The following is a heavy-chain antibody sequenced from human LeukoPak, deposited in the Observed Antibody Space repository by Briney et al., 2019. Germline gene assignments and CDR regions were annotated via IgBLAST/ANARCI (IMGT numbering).Heavy chain of an antibody. CDR2: ISWNSGSI. J-gene: IGHJ6*02. V-gene: IGHV3-9*01. Sequence: GGSLRLSCAASGFTFDDYAMHWVRQAPGKGLEWVSGISWNSGSIGYADSVKGRFTISRDNAKNSLYLQMNSLRAEDTAVYYCAEYSSGPFYGMDVWGQGTTVTVSS. CDR3: AEYSSGPFYGMDV. D-gene: IGHD6-19*01. CDR1: GFTFDDYA.